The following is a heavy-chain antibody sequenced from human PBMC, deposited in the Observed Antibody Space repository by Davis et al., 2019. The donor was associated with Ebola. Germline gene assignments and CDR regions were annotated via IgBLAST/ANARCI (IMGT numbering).Heavy chain of an antibody. D-gene: IGHD3-10*01. CDR2: LNPSGGTT. V-gene: IGHV1-46*01. J-gene: IGHJ6*04. CDR3: AKDGVVRGEAPLLEYGMDV. Sequence: AASVKVSCKASGYTFTSYYIQWVRQAPGRGLEWMGLLNPSGGTTRYAQKFQGRVTMIRDTPTSTLYMELRSLRSEDTAVYYCAKDGVVRGEAPLLEYGMDVWGKGTTVTVSS. CDR1: GYTFTSYY.